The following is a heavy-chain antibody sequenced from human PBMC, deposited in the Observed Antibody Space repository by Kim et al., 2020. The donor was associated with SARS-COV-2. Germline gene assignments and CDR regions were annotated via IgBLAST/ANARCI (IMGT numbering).Heavy chain of an antibody. Sequence: TARGRFTISRDNSKNTLYLQMNSQSAEDTAVCYCAKDGTLVRSSWYVFDYWGQGTPVTVSS. J-gene: IGHJ4*02. V-gene: IGHV3-23*01. CDR3: AKDGTLVRSSWYVFDY. D-gene: IGHD6-13*01.